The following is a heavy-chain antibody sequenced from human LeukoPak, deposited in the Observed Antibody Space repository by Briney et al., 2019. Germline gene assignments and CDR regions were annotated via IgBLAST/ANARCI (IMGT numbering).Heavy chain of an antibody. J-gene: IGHJ4*02. CDR3: ARDRDSSWDYYFDY. Sequence: PGGSLRLSCAASGFTFSSYSMKWVRQAPGKGLEWVSSISSSSSYIYYADSVKGRFTISRDNAKNPLYLQMNSLRAEDTAVYYCARDRDSSWDYYFDYWGQGTLVTVSS. V-gene: IGHV3-21*01. D-gene: IGHD6-13*01. CDR2: ISSSSSYI. CDR1: GFTFSSYS.